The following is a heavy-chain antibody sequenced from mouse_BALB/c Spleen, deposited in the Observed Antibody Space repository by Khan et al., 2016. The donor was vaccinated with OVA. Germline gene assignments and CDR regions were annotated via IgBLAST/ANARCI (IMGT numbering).Heavy chain of an antibody. D-gene: IGHD1-1*01. CDR3: ARLAYYYDSEGFAY. CDR2: VSTGGHYT. CDR1: GFTFSTYG. J-gene: IGHJ3*01. V-gene: IGHV5-6*02. Sequence: DVKLVESGGDVVKPGGSLKLSCAASGFTFSTYGMSWVRQTPDKRLEWVATVSTGGHYTYYPDTVKGRFTISRDNAKNTLYLQMTSLTSEDTAMFYCARLAYYYDSEGFAYWGQGTLVTVSS.